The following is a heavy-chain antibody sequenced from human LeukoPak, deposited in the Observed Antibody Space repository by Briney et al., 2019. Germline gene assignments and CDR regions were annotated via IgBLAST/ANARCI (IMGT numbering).Heavy chain of an antibody. CDR3: ARDGPFYAGVYYYYMDV. CDR1: GFTFSSYW. V-gene: IGHV3-7*01. D-gene: IGHD2/OR15-2a*01. J-gene: IGHJ6*03. CDR2: IKQDGSEK. Sequence: GGSLRLSCAASGFTFSSYWMSWVRQAPGTGLEWVANIKQDGSEKYYVDSVKGRFTISRDNAKNSLYLEMNSLRAEDTAVYYCARDGPFYAGVYYYYMDVWGKGTTVTVSS.